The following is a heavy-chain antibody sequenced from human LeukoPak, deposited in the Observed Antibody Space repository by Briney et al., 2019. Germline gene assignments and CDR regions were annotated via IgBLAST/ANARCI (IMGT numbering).Heavy chain of an antibody. CDR1: GGSISSGSYY. CDR2: IHTSGNT. D-gene: IGHD1-26*01. V-gene: IGHV4-61*02. J-gene: IGHJ4*02. CDR3: ARHERSGSRGPQVGATDY. Sequence: SETLSLTCTVSGGSISSGSYYWSWIRQPAGKGLEWIGRIHTSGNTNYNPSLKSRVTISLDTSKNQFSLQLSSVTAADTAVYYCARHERSGSRGPQVGATDYWGQGTLVTVSS.